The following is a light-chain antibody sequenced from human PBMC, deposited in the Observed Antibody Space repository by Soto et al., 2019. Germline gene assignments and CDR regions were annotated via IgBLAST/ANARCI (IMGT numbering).Light chain of an antibody. Sequence: EIILTQSPGTLSVSPGERATLSCRGSQSVSSNLAWYQQKPGQAPRLLFYGASTRATGIPVRFSASGSGTEFTLTISSLQSEDFAVYYCQQYNDWPRGYTFGQGTKLEIK. J-gene: IGKJ2*01. V-gene: IGKV3-15*01. CDR1: QSVSSN. CDR3: QQYNDWPRGYT. CDR2: GAS.